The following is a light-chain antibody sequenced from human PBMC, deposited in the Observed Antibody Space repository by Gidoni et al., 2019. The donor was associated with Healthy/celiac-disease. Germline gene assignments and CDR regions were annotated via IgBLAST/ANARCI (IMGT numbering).Light chain of an antibody. Sequence: EIVMTTSPATLSVSPGERATLSCRASQSVSSNLAWYQQKPGQAPRLLIYGASTRATGIPARFSGSGSGTEFTLTISSLQSEDFAVYYCQQYNNWLYTFGQGTKLEIK. CDR2: GAS. J-gene: IGKJ2*01. CDR1: QSVSSN. CDR3: QQYNNWLYT. V-gene: IGKV3-15*01.